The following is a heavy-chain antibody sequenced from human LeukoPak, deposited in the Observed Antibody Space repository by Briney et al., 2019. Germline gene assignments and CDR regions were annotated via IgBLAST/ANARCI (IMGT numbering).Heavy chain of an antibody. CDR3: ATDSGLSTYYDILTGYYNVEYFQH. J-gene: IGHJ1*01. CDR2: IIPIFGTA. Sequence: SVKVSCKASGGTFSSYAISWVRQAPGQGLEWMGGIIPIFGTANYAQKFQGRVTITTDESTSTAYMELSSLRSEDTAVYYCATDSGLSTYYDILTGYYNVEYFQHWGQGTLVTVSS. V-gene: IGHV1-69*05. D-gene: IGHD3-9*01. CDR1: GGTFSSYA.